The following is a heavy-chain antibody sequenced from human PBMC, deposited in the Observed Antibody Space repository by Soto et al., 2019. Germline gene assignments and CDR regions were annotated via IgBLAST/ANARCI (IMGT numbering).Heavy chain of an antibody. D-gene: IGHD6-13*01. J-gene: IGHJ4*02. Sequence: QVQLVQSGAEVKRPGSSVKVSCKASGGTFSNYGFNWVRQAPGQGLEWMGRIIPILGSPHYPQQFRGRVTITADRSTSTVYLELASLRSEDTATYYCAREDGSSDFDYWGQGTLVTVSS. CDR2: IIPILGSP. CDR3: AREDGSSDFDY. V-gene: IGHV1-69*08. CDR1: GGTFSNYG.